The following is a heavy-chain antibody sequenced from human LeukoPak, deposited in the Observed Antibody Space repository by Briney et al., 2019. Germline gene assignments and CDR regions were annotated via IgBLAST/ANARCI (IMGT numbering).Heavy chain of an antibody. CDR1: GFTVRSNY. CDR3: AKDWGYTTMVSYYFDY. Sequence: GGSLRLSCAASGFTVRSNYMSWVRQAPGKGLEWVSIIYSGGTTYYADSVKGRFTISRDNSKNTLYLQMNSLRVEDTAVYYCAKDWGYTTMVSYYFDYWGQGALVTVSS. CDR2: IYSGGTT. D-gene: IGHD5-18*01. J-gene: IGHJ4*02. V-gene: IGHV3-66*01.